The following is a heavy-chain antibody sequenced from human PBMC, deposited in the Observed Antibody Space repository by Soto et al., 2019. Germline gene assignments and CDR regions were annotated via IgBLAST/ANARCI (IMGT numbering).Heavy chain of an antibody. Sequence: EAQLVESGGGLVQPGGSLRLSCAASGFTLSRYSMSWVRQAPGKGLEYIAYIDTGSVSTYYADSVEGRFAVFGDNARNSLYLQLNSLRDEDTALYFCTRDRLTGDFREAFDIWGQGTLVTVSS. CDR1: GFTLSRYS. J-gene: IGHJ3*02. D-gene: IGHD1-20*01. CDR2: IDTGSVST. V-gene: IGHV3-48*02. CDR3: TRDRLTGDFREAFDI.